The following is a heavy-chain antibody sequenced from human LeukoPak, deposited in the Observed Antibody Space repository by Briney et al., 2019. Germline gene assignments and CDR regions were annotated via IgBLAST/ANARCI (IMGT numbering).Heavy chain of an antibody. D-gene: IGHD3-10*01. Sequence: GGTLRLSCAASGFTFSSYGMSWVRQAPGKGLEWVSAISGSGGSTYYADSVKGRFTISRDNSKNSLFLQMNSLRAEDTAVYYCARVLGGSGSYSYFDYWGQGTLVTVSS. J-gene: IGHJ4*02. CDR2: ISGSGGST. CDR1: GFTFSSYG. CDR3: ARVLGGSGSYSYFDY. V-gene: IGHV3-23*01.